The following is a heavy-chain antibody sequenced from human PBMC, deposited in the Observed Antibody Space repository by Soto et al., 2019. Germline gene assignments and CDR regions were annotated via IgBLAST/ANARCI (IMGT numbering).Heavy chain of an antibody. Sequence: ASVKVSCKASGYTFTSYGISWVRQAPGQGLEWMGWISAYNGNTNYAQKLQGRVTMTTDTSTSTAYMELRSLRSDDTAVYYCARDQGRDFWSGFGPPFYYYYYMDGWGKGTTVTVSS. CDR2: ISAYNGNT. D-gene: IGHD3-3*01. V-gene: IGHV1-18*01. J-gene: IGHJ6*03. CDR3: ARDQGRDFWSGFGPPFYYYYYMDG. CDR1: GYTFTSYG.